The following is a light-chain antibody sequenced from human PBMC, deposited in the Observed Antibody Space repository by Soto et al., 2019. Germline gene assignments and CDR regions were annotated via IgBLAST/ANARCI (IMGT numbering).Light chain of an antibody. CDR1: LRIRND. CDR3: LQHDSYPWT. CDR2: AAS. V-gene: IGKV1-17*01. J-gene: IGKJ1*01. Sequence: DIQMTQSPSSLSASVGDRVTITCRASLRIRNDLGWYQHKPGKAPKRLIYAASSLQSGVPSRFSDSGSRTEFTLTISSLQPEDVATYLCLQHDSYPWTFGQGTKVEFK.